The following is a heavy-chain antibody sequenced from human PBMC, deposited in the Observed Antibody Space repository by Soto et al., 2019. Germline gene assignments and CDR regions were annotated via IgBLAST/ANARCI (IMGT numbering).Heavy chain of an antibody. V-gene: IGHV1-69*01. D-gene: IGHD1-1*01. Sequence: QVQLVQSGAELRKPGSSVKVSCKASGGTFSDFTINWVRQAPGQRLEWMGGIITFFDTANYAERFQGRVTITADESTSTSFMEVSSLRSEDTAVYYCARNGTLTSYSYGMDVWGQGTMVTVSS. CDR1: GGTFSDFT. CDR2: IITFFDTA. J-gene: IGHJ6*02. CDR3: ARNGTLTSYSYGMDV.